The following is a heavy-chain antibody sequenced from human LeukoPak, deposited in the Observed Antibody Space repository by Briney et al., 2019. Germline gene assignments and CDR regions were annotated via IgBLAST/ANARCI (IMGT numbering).Heavy chain of an antibody. Sequence: GGSLRLSCAASGFTFSSYTMNWVRQAPGKGLEWVSIISSGSSYIHYADSVKGRFTISRDNAKNSLYLQMNSLRAEDTAVYYCARETRLLWFGELFSYYYYYMDVWGKGTTVTVSS. J-gene: IGHJ6*03. V-gene: IGHV3-21*01. CDR2: ISSGSSYI. D-gene: IGHD3-10*01. CDR3: ARETRLLWFGELFSYYYYYMDV. CDR1: GFTFSSYT.